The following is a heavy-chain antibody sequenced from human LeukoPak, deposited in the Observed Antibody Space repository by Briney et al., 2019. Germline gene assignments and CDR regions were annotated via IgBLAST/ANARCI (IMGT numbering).Heavy chain of an antibody. CDR3: ARVIDS. V-gene: IGHV4-39*07. J-gene: IGHJ4*02. CDR2: VFYTGKT. CDR1: GGSVSTSGYY. D-gene: IGHD3-22*01. Sequence: SESLSLTCAVSGGSVSTSGYYWGWIRQSPVKGLEWIGDVFYTGKTNYNPSLRGRATISIDTSKNQFSLKLTYVTAGDSAVYYCARVIDSWGQGTLVSVSS.